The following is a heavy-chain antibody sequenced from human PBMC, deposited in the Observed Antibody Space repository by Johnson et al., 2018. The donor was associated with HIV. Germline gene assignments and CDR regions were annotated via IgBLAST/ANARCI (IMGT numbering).Heavy chain of an antibody. CDR2: ISYDGSNK. CDR3: ARGDAFDI. CDR1: GFTFSSYG. J-gene: IGHJ3*02. V-gene: IGHV3-30*03. Sequence: QVQLVESGGGVVQPGRSLRLSCAASGFTFSSYGMHWVRQAPGKGLAWVAVISYDGSNKYYADAVKGRFTISRDNSKNTLYLQMGSLRAEDMAVYYCARGDAFDIWGQGTMVTVSS.